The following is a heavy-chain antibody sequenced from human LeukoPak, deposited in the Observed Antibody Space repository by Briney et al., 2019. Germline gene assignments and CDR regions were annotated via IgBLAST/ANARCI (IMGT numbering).Heavy chain of an antibody. CDR3: AGEGSAASFDY. V-gene: IGHV4-59*01. J-gene: IGHJ4*02. D-gene: IGHD3-10*01. Sequence: SETLSLTCTVSGGSISSYYWSWIRQPPGKGLEWIGYIYYSGSTNYNPSLKSRVTISVDTSKNQFSLKLSSVTAADTAVYYCAGEGSAASFDYWGQGTLVTVSS. CDR1: GGSISSYY. CDR2: IYYSGST.